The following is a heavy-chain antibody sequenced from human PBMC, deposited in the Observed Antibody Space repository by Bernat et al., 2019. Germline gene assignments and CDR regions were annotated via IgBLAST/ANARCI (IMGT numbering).Heavy chain of an antibody. CDR1: GFAFSNYA. J-gene: IGHJ4*02. CDR3: ARLIGSVVGVPDY. CDR2: ISSDGGST. Sequence: EVQLVESGGGLVQPGGSLRLSCAASGFAFSNYAMHWVRQAPGKGLEFVSAISSDGGSTYYAQSVKGRFTISRDNSKNTLYLQMGSLRVEDMAVYYCARLIGSVVGVPDYWGQGTLVTVSS. D-gene: IGHD1-26*01. V-gene: IGHV3-64*01.